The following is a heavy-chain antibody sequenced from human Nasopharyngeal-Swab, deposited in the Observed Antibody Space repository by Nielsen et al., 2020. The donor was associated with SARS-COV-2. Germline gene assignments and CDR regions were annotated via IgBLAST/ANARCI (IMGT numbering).Heavy chain of an antibody. D-gene: IGHD3-10*01. Sequence: GGSLRLSCAASGFTFSNYAMSWVRQAPGKGLEWVSAISGSGGSTYYADSVKGRFTISRDNSKNTLYLQMNSLRAEDTAVYYCANYGSGSYASSDYWGQGTLVTVSS. CDR3: ANYGSGSYASSDY. CDR1: GFTFSNYA. J-gene: IGHJ4*02. V-gene: IGHV3-23*01. CDR2: ISGSGGST.